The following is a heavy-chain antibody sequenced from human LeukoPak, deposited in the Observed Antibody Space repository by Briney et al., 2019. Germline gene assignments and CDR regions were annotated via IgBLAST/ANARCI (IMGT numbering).Heavy chain of an antibody. CDR3: TTTPTLRETTLLHY. CDR2: IKSIPDGGTT. CDR1: GFTFSSHA. D-gene: IGHD4-17*01. J-gene: IGHJ4*02. Sequence: KSGESLRLSCAASGFTFSSHAMSWVRQAPAKVMEWVGRIKSIPDGGTTDYAAPVKGRFTISRDDSKNTLYLQMNSLEPEDTAVYFCTTTPTLRETTLLHYWGQGTLVTVSS. V-gene: IGHV3-15*01.